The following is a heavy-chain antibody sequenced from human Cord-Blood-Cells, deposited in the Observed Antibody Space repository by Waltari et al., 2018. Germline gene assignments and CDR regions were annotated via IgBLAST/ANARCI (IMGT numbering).Heavy chain of an antibody. V-gene: IGHV1-2*04. CDR3: ARGVPVVPAAMSAFDI. D-gene: IGHD2-2*01. Sequence: QVQLVQSGAEVKKPGASVKVPCKASGYTFTGYYMHWGRQAPGQGLEWMGWINPNSGGTNYAQKFQGWVTMTRDTSISTAYMELSRLRSDDTAVYYCARGVPVVPAAMSAFDIWGQGTMVTVSS. J-gene: IGHJ3*02. CDR2: INPNSGGT. CDR1: GYTFTGYY.